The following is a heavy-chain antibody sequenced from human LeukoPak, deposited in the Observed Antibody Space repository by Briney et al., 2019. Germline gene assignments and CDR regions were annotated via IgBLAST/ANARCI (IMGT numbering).Heavy chain of an antibody. Sequence: PSETLSLTCAVSGGSISSSNWWSWVRQPPGKGLEWIGEIYHSGSTNYNPSLKSRVTISVDKSKNQFSLKLSSVTAADTAVYYCASPGYSSSWYRHYYYYGMDVWGKGTTVTVSS. D-gene: IGHD6-13*01. V-gene: IGHV4-4*02. CDR3: ASPGYSSSWYRHYYYYGMDV. CDR1: GGSISSSNW. CDR2: IYHSGST. J-gene: IGHJ6*04.